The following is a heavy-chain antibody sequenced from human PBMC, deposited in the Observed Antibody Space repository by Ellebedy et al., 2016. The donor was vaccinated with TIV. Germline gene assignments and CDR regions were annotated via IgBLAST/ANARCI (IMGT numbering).Heavy chain of an antibody. J-gene: IGHJ3*02. Sequence: PGGSLRLSCVASGFTFSSYWMTCVRQAPGKGLEWVANINPDGNAKYYADSVKGRFTLSRDNAKNSLWLQMNSLRAEDTAVYYCARAIVAYFNSGVDAFDIWGKGTMVTVSS. CDR2: INPDGNAK. CDR1: GFTFSSYW. D-gene: IGHD5-12*01. CDR3: ARAIVAYFNSGVDAFDI. V-gene: IGHV3-7*03.